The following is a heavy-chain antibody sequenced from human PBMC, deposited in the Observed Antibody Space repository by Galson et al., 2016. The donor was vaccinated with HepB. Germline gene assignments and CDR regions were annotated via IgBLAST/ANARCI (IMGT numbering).Heavy chain of an antibody. CDR2: TYYRSKWFN. D-gene: IGHD1-1*01. V-gene: IGHV6-1*01. J-gene: IGHJ3*01. Sequence: CAISGDSVSNINSAWAWVRQSPSRGLEWLGRTYYRSKWFNHYAVSVKSRMTINADTSNNQFSPQLESVTLEDTAVYYCTRAAENWDGMWRNGFAVWGQGTVVTVS. CDR3: TRAAENWDGMWRNGFAV. CDR1: GDSVSNINSA.